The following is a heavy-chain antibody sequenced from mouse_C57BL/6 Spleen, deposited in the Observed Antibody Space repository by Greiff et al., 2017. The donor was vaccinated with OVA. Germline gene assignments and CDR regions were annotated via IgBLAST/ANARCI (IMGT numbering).Heavy chain of an antibody. CDR2: IRNKANGYTT. J-gene: IGHJ4*01. V-gene: IGHV7-3*01. Sequence: EVQVVESGGGLVQPGGSLSLSCAASGFTFTDYYMSWVRPPPGKALEWLSFIRNKANGYTTEYSASVKGRFTISRDNSQSILYLQMNALRAEDSATYYCARGGGYYAMDYWGQGISVTVSS. CDR3: ARGGGYYAMDY. CDR1: GFTFTDYY. D-gene: IGHD1-1*02.